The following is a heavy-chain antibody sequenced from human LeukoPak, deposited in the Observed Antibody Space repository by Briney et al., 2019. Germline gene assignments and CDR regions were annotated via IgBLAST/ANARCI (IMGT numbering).Heavy chain of an antibody. Sequence: GGSLRLSCAASGFTVSSNYMSWLRQAPGKGLEWLSVFYVDGRTFYADSVEGRFTISRDISKNTLYLQLSSLRVEDTAVYFCARRITTFGVLADWYFDLWGRGTRVTVSS. D-gene: IGHD3-3*01. CDR3: ARRITTFGVLADWYFDL. J-gene: IGHJ2*01. CDR1: GFTVSSNY. V-gene: IGHV3-53*01. CDR2: FYVDGRT.